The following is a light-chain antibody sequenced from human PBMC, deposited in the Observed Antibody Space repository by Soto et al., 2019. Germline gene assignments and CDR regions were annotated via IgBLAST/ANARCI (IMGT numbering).Light chain of an antibody. Sequence: IQMTQSPSSLSASVGDRVIITCRASQGIGNSLAWYQQKAGRVPKLLMHSASTLLSGVPSRFSGSGSGTDFTLTSSSLQPEDVATYYCKKYDSAPLTFGQGTKVEIK. V-gene: IGKV1-27*01. CDR1: QGIGNS. CDR2: SAS. J-gene: IGKJ1*01. CDR3: KKYDSAPLT.